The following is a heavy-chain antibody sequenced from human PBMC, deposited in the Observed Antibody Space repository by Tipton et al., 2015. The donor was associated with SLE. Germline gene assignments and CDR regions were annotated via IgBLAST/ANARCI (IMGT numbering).Heavy chain of an antibody. CDR3: ATQADNWFDP. Sequence: TLSLTCTVSGGSMNTNTYYWGWVRQPPGKGLEWIGSIYYNGNTYYNTSLKSRLTISIDTSKNRFALNLRSVTAADTAVYYCATQADNWFDPWGQGTLVTVSS. J-gene: IGHJ5*02. CDR1: GGSMNTNTYY. CDR2: IYYNGNT. V-gene: IGHV4-39*01.